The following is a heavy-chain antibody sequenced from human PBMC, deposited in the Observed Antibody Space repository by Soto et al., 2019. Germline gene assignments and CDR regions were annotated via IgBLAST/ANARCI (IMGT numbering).Heavy chain of an antibody. CDR1: GGAFSSYT. Sequence: QVQLVQSGAEVKKPGSSVKVSCKASGGAFSSYTISWVRQAPGQGLEWMGRIIPILGIANYAQKFQARVTITADKATSTAYMELSSLRSEDTAVYYCARAEIHGYSYYYYGMDVWGQGTTVTVSS. V-gene: IGHV1-69*02. CDR3: ARAEIHGYSYYYYGMDV. D-gene: IGHD5-18*01. J-gene: IGHJ6*02. CDR2: IIPILGIA.